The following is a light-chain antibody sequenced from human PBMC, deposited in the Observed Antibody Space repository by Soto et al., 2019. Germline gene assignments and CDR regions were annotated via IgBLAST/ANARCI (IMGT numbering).Light chain of an antibody. Sequence: EFVVTQSPGTLSLSPGERATLSCRTSQIVNNRYLAWYQQKPGQAPRLLMYDAASRPGGIPDRFSGSGFGTEFTLTISRLEPEDFATYYCQSYNRAPFTFGGGTKVE. CDR1: QIVNNRY. V-gene: IGKV3-20*01. CDR3: QSYNRAPFT. CDR2: DAA. J-gene: IGKJ4*01.